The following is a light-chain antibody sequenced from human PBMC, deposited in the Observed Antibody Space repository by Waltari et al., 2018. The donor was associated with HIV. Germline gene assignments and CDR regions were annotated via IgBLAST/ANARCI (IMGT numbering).Light chain of an antibody. J-gene: IGLJ3*02. CDR3: QQWDGECLK. Sequence: SPELSQSASITVSAGQRVSISCSAAPKTDGSPCWYQKKAGQSPQLIINERNRRPSGVPDRFSASTSGDTATLFITGTQSVDEAAYFCQQWDGECLKFGGGTRLTVL. CDR2: ERN. V-gene: IGLV3-1*01. CDR1: PKTDGS.